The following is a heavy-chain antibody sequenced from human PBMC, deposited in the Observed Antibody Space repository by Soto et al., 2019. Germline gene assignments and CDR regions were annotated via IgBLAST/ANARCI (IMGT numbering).Heavy chain of an antibody. D-gene: IGHD5-12*01. CDR2: ISTYNGGK. V-gene: IGHV1-18*01. Sequence: ASVKVSCKASGYTFTRSGISWVRQAPGQGLEWMGWISTYNGGKNYAQTFQGRITMTTDTSTSKVHMEVRNLRSDDTAVYYCAREGVAPYYYYGMDVWGQGTPVTVSS. CDR1: GYTFTRSG. J-gene: IGHJ6*02. CDR3: AREGVAPYYYYGMDV.